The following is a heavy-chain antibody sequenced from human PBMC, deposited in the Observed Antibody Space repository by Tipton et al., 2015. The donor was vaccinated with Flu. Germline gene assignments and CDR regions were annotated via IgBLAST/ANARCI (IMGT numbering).Heavy chain of an antibody. J-gene: IGHJ4*02. CDR2: IKQDGSEK. V-gene: IGHV3-7*01. CDR1: GFTFSDYY. Sequence: SLRLSCAASGFTFSDYYMSWIRQAPGKGLEWVANIKQDGSEKYYVDSVKGRFTISRDNAKNSLYLQMNSLRAEDTAVYYCARGAGGSYEDYFDYWGQGTLVTVSS. CDR3: ARGAGGSYEDYFDY. D-gene: IGHD1-26*01.